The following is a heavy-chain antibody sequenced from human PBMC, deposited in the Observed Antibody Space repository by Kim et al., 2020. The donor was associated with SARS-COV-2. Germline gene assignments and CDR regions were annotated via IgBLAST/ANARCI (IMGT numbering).Heavy chain of an antibody. V-gene: IGHV3-21*01. J-gene: IGHJ6*02. CDR2: ISSSSSYI. CDR1: GFTFSSYS. Sequence: GGSLRLSCAASGFTFSSYSMNWVRQAPGKGLEWVSSISSSSSYIYYADSVKGRFTISRDNAKNSLYLQMNSLRAEDTAVYYCARAPVLNNWNDVLDYYYGMDVWGQGTTVTVSS. D-gene: IGHD1-1*01. CDR3: ARAPVLNNWNDVLDYYYGMDV.